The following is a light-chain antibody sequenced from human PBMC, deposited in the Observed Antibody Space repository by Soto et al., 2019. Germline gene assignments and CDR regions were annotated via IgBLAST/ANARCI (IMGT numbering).Light chain of an antibody. CDR2: GAS. CDR3: QQYGSSPSIT. CDR1: QSVSSTY. V-gene: IGKV3-20*01. Sequence: EIVLTQSPGTLSLSPGERATLSCRASQSVSSTYLAWYQQKPGQAPRLLIYGASSRATGIPDRVSGSGSGTYFTLTISRLEPADFALYSCQQYGSSPSITFGQGTRLE. J-gene: IGKJ5*01.